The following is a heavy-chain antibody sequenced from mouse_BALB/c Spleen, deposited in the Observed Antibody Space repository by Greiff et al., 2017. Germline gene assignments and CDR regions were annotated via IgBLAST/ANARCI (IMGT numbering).Heavy chain of an antibody. Sequence: VQLQQSGAELVKPGASVKLSCKASGYTFTSYYMYWVKQRPGQGLEWIGEINPSNGGTNFNEKFKSKATLTVDKSSSTAYMQLSSLTSEDSAVYYCARIGTAFAYWGQGTLVTVSA. CDR3: ARIGTAFAY. D-gene: IGHD1-2*01. J-gene: IGHJ3*01. V-gene: IGHV1S81*02. CDR1: GYTFTSYY. CDR2: INPSNGGT.